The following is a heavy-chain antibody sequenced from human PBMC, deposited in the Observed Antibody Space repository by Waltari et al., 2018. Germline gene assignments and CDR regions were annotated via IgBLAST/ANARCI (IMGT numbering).Heavy chain of an antibody. CDR1: GGSISSYY. D-gene: IGHD3-10*01. Sequence: QVQLQESGPGLVKPSETLSLTCTVSGGSISSYYWSWIRQPPGKGLEWIGYIYYSGSTNYNPSLKSRVTISVDTSKNQFSLKLSSVTAADTAVYYCARVRGYGSGTRRGFYMDVWGKGTTVTISS. J-gene: IGHJ6*03. CDR3: ARVRGYGSGTRRGFYMDV. CDR2: IYYSGST. V-gene: IGHV4-59*01.